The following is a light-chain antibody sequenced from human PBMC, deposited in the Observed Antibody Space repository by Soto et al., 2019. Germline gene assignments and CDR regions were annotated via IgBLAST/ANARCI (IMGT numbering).Light chain of an antibody. V-gene: IGLV1-44*01. J-gene: IGLJ2*01. CDR2: SND. CDR3: VAWDDGLIAHV. CDR1: SSNIGSSA. Sequence: QSVLTQPPSASGTPGQRVTISCSGSSSNIGSSAVNWYQQLPGTAPKLLIYSNDYRSSGVPDRFSGCKSGASASLSISGLQSGDEAHYCCVAWDDGLIAHVFGGGTKLTVL.